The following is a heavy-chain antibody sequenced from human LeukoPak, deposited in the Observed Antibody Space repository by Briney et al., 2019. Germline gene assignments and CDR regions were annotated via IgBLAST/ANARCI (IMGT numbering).Heavy chain of an antibody. CDR3: ARSGGVAVVDY. D-gene: IGHD6-19*01. CDR1: GGPISSYY. J-gene: IGHJ4*02. V-gene: IGHV4-59*01. Sequence: SETLSLTCTVSGGPISSYYWSWIRQPPEKGLEWIGDIYYSGNTNYNPSLKSRVTISVDTSKNQFSLKLSSVTAADTAVYYCARSGGVAVVDYWGQGTLVTVSS. CDR2: IYYSGNT.